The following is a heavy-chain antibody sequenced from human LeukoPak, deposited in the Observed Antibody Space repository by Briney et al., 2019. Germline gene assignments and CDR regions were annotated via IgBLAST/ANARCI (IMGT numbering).Heavy chain of an antibody. D-gene: IGHD3-22*01. J-gene: IGHJ4*02. CDR3: ARGYDSSAYYPFNY. CDR2: ISDSGST. CDR1: GGSLSTHH. Sequence: SETLSLTCVVSGGSLSTHHWSWIRQSPGRGLEWIGYISDSGSTNYNPSLKSRVTISVDTSKNQFSLMLSSVTTADTAVYYCARGYDSSAYYPFNYWGQGTLVTVSS. V-gene: IGHV4-59*11.